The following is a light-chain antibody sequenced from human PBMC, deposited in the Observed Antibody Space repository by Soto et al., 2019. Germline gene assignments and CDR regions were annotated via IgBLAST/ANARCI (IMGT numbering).Light chain of an antibody. CDR2: GAS. J-gene: IGKJ1*01. V-gene: IGKV3-20*01. Sequence: ESVLTQSPGTLSLSPGERATLSCRASQSVSSNSLAWYQQKPGQAPRLLIYGASSRATGTPDRFSGSGSGTASTLTISRLGPEDFAVYFCQHFGGTTRSWTFGQGTKVEI. CDR3: QHFGGTTRSWT. CDR1: QSVSSNS.